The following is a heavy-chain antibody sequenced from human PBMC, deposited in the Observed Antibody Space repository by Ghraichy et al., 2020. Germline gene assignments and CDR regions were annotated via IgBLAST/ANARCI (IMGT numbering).Heavy chain of an antibody. CDR1: GFTFSSYR. V-gene: IGHV3-7*04. Sequence: GGSLRLSCAASGFTFSSYRMSWVRQVPGKGLEWVANIKQNGSEKYYVDSVKGRFTISRDNAKNSLYLQMNSLRAEDTAVYYCARVRYCVGAFDLWGQGTMVTVSS. J-gene: IGHJ3*01. CDR2: IKQNGSEK. CDR3: ARVRYCVGAFDL. D-gene: IGHD5/OR15-5a*01.